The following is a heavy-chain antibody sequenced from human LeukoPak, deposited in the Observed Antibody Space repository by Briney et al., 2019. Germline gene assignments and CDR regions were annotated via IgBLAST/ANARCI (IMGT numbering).Heavy chain of an antibody. CDR1: GFTFSSYA. J-gene: IGHJ4*02. D-gene: IGHD3-10*01. CDR2: ISSNGGST. V-gene: IGHV3-64*01. CDR3: ARVSGTYGSGSYYNDLDY. Sequence: WGSLTLSCAASGFTFSSYAMHWVRQAPGKGLEYVSAISSNGGSTYYANSVMGRFTHSSDNSKNTLYLQIGSLTAEDMAVYYCARVSGTYGSGSYYNDLDYWGQGTMVAVSS.